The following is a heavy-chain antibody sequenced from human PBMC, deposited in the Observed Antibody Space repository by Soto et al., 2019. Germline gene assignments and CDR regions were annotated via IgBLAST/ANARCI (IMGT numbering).Heavy chain of an antibody. CDR2: IWYDGSNK. J-gene: IGHJ4*02. V-gene: IGHV3-33*01. D-gene: IGHD3-9*01. CDR1: GFTFSSYG. CDR3: ARGNCDIVTGVPSPNFDY. Sequence: GGSLRLSCAASGFTFSSYGMHWVRQAPGKGLEWVAVIWYDGSNKYYADSVKGRFTISKANSKNTLYLQMNSLRAEDTAVYYCARGNCDIVTGVPSPNFDYWGQGTLVTVSS.